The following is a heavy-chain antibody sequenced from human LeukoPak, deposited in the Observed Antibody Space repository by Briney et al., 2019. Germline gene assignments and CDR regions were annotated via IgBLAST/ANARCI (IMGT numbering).Heavy chain of an antibody. D-gene: IGHD6-19*01. J-gene: IGHJ4*02. CDR2: ISAYNGHT. CDR3: ARGVAVAGTGGSY. CDR1: GYTFTSHG. Sequence: ASVKVSCKASGYTFTSHGISWVRQAPGQGLQWMGWISAYNGHTKYAQKLQGRVSMTTDTSTSTAYMELRSLRSDDTAVYYCARGVAVAGTGGSYWGQGTLVTVSS. V-gene: IGHV1-18*01.